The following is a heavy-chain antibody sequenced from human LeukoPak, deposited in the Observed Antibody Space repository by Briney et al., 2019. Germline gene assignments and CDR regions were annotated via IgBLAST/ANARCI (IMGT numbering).Heavy chain of an antibody. Sequence: SGGSLRLSCAASGFPFSSYWMSWVRQAPGKGLEWVANIKQDGSEKYYVDSVKGRFTISRDNAKNSLYLQMNSLRAEDTAVYYCARGTVESHYYYHYMDVWGKGTTVTVSS. V-gene: IGHV3-7*01. CDR1: GFPFSSYW. J-gene: IGHJ6*03. CDR3: ARGTVESHYYYHYMDV. D-gene: IGHD4-23*01. CDR2: IKQDGSEK.